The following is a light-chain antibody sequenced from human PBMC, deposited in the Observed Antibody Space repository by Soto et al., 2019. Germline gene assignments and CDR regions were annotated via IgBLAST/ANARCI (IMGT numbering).Light chain of an antibody. J-gene: IGKJ4*01. CDR2: TTS. CDR3: QQTYSTPLA. Sequence: DIQMTQSPSSLSASVGDGVTITCLASQSITNFLNWYQQKPGKAPKLLIYTTSILQSGVPSRFSGSGSGTDFTLTISSLQPEDFATYYCQQTYSTPLAFGGGTKVEI. CDR1: QSITNF. V-gene: IGKV1-39*01.